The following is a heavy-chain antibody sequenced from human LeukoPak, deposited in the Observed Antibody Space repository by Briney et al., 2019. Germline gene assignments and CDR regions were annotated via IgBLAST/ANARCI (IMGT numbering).Heavy chain of an antibody. CDR1: GGSFSGYY. D-gene: IGHD6-19*01. CDR3: ARGVRIAVADPHLDY. J-gene: IGHJ4*02. CDR2: INHSGST. Sequence: MSSETLSLTCAVYGGSFSGYYWSWIRQPPGKGLEWIGEINHSGSTNYNPSLKSRVTISVDTSKNQFSLKLSFVTAADTAVYFCARGVRIAVADPHLDYWGQGTLVTVSS. V-gene: IGHV4-34*01.